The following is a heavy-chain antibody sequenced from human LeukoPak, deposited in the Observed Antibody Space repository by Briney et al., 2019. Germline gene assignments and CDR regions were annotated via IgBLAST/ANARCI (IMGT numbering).Heavy chain of an antibody. CDR2: ISSSSGNV. D-gene: IGHD3-10*01. CDR3: ARDPWFREILFYYFDH. CDR1: GFTFSGYT. Sequence: PGGSLRLSCEASGFTFSGYTMNWVRQAPGKGLEWVAAISSSSGNVYYADSVKGRFTISRDNAENSLHLQISSLRVEDTAVYYCARDPWFREILFYYFDHWGQGTRVAVSS. J-gene: IGHJ4*02. V-gene: IGHV3-21*01.